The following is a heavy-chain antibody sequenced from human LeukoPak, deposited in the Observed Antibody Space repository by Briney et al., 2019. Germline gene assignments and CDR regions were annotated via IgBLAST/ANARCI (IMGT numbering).Heavy chain of an antibody. CDR3: AKDLGYGGYFDY. V-gene: IGHV3-21*01. CDR1: GFTFSSYS. CDR2: VTSSSNYI. D-gene: IGHD4-23*01. Sequence: PGGSLRLSCAASGFTFSSYSMNWVRQAPGKGLEWVSCVTSSSNYIYYADSVKGRFTISRDNAKNSLYLQMNSLRAEDTAVYYCAKDLGYGGYFDYWGQGTLVTVSS. J-gene: IGHJ4*02.